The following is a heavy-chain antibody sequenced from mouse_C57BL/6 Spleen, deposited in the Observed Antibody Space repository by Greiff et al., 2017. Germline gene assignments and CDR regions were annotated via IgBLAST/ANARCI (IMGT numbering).Heavy chain of an antibody. V-gene: IGHV1-76*01. D-gene: IGHD2-3*01. CDR1: GYTFTDYY. CDR2: IYTGSGNT. J-gene: IGHJ2*01. CDR3: ARDGICYDGYYVGYFDY. Sequence: VQLQQSGAELVRPGASVKLSCKASGYTFTDYYINWVKQRPGQGLEWIARIYTGSGNTYYNEKFKGKATLTAEKSSSTAYMQLSSLTSEDSAVYFCARDGICYDGYYVGYFDYWGQGTTLTVSS.